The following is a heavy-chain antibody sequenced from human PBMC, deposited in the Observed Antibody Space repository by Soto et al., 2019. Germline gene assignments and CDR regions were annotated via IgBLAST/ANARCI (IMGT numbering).Heavy chain of an antibody. CDR3: ARDNPVYCGGGCYFS. V-gene: IGHV3-66*01. CDR1: GFTVSSNY. J-gene: IGHJ4*02. Sequence: GGSLRLSCAASGFTVSSNYMSWVRQAPGKGLEWVSVLYTGGSTYYADSVKGRFTISSDNSKNTLYLQMNSLRAQYTAVYYCARDNPVYCGGGCYFSWGQGT. CDR2: LYTGGST. D-gene: IGHD2-21*02.